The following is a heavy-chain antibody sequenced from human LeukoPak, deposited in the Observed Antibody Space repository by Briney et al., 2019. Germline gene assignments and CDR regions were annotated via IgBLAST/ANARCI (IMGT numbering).Heavy chain of an antibody. V-gene: IGHV3-7*01. CDR2: INHNGNVN. CDR3: ARDLGYYDSSEHFDY. Sequence: PGGSLRLSCAASGFTFSSYWMNWARQAPGKGLEWVASINHNGNVNYYVDSVKGRFTISRDNAKNSLYLQMNSLRAEDTAVYYCARDLGYYDSSEHFDYWGQGTLVTVSS. D-gene: IGHD3-22*01. J-gene: IGHJ4*02. CDR1: GFTFSSYW.